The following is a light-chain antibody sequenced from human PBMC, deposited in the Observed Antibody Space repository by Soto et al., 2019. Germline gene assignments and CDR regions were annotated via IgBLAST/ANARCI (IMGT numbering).Light chain of an antibody. CDR2: DAS. V-gene: IGKV1-5*01. Sequence: DIQMTQSPSTLSAYVGDRVTITCRASQSITNRLAWYQQKPGEAPKVLIYDASNLESGVPSRFSGRGFGTEFILTSSSLQPDDFAMYWCQPHGVMWTFAQGTRVDI. CDR1: QSITNR. J-gene: IGKJ1*01. CDR3: QPHGVMWT.